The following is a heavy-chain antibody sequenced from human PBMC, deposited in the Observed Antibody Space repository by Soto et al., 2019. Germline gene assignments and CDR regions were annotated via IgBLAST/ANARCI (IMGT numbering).Heavy chain of an antibody. V-gene: IGHV4-30-4*01. CDR1: GGSISSDDYY. J-gene: IGHJ4*02. Sequence: QVQLQESGPGLVKPSQTLSLTCTVSGGSISSDDYYWSWIRQPPGKGLEWIGYISYSGNTYHNPSLQSRVALSVDTSKNQFSLKLISVTATDTAVYYCARASTVTTAVKFDSWGQGALVTVSS. D-gene: IGHD4-17*01. CDR3: ARASTVTTAVKFDS. CDR2: ISYSGNT.